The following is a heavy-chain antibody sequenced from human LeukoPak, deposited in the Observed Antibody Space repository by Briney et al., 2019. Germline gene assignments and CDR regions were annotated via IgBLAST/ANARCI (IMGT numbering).Heavy chain of an antibody. CDR3: ASNYYGSGSYYYIYGMDV. V-gene: IGHV3-66*01. CDR2: IYSGGST. CDR1: GFTVSSNY. D-gene: IGHD3-10*01. J-gene: IGHJ6*02. Sequence: GGSLRLSCAASGFTVSSNYMSWVRQATGKGLEWLSVIYSGGSTYYADSVKGRFTISRDNSKNTLYLQMNSLRAEDTAVYYCASNYYGSGSYYYIYGMDVWGQGTTVTVSS.